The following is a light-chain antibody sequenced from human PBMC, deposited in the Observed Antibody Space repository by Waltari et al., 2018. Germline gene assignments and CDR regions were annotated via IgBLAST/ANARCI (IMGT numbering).Light chain of an antibody. CDR1: QGISNA. CDR3: HQYYLPPWT. J-gene: IGKJ1*01. CDR2: AAS. Sequence: DIQMTQSPSSLSASVGDRVTINCRASQGISNALAWYQQKPGRAPNLLLYAASRLKSGVPSRFSGGGSGTDYTLTISSLQPEDFATYYCHQYYLPPWTFGQGTKVEIK. V-gene: IGKV1-NL1*01.